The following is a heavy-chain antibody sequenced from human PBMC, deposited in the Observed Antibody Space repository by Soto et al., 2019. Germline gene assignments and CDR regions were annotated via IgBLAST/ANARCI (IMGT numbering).Heavy chain of an antibody. CDR1: GGSFSGYY. J-gene: IGHJ4*02. V-gene: IGHV4-34*01. CDR2: INHSGST. CDR3: ARHEAGIAAAGEVFDY. D-gene: IGHD6-13*01. Sequence: PSETLSLTCAVYGGSFSGYYWTWIRQPPGTGLEWIGEINHSGSTNYNPSLKSRVTISVDTSKNQFSLKLSSVTAADTAVYYCARHEAGIAAAGEVFDYWGQGTLVTVSS.